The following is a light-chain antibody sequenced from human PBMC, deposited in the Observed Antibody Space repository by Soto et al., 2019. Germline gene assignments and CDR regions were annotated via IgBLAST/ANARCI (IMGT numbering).Light chain of an antibody. J-gene: IGLJ1*01. V-gene: IGLV1-44*01. CDR2: SND. Sequence: QSVLTQPPSASGTPGQRVTISCSGSNSNIGTNTVNWYQRLPGTAPKLLIYSNDQRPSGVPDRFSGSKSGTSASLAISGLQSEDEADYYCALWDASLNAYVFGTGTKLTVL. CDR1: NSNIGTNT. CDR3: ALWDASLNAYV.